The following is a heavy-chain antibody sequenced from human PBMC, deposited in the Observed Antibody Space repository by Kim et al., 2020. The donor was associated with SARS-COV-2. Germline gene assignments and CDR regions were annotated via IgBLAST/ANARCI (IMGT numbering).Heavy chain of an antibody. CDR2: INPFSGTT. D-gene: IGHD4-17*01. V-gene: IGHV1-69*13. CDR3: VRSGYGVYVLAY. Sequence: SVKVSCKASGGAFTNYVFAWVRQAPGQGLEWMGEINPFSGTTNYAQRFQGRVTITADESTTTAYMALSSLRSEDTAIYYCVRSGYGVYVLAYWGQGTLV. CDR1: GGAFTNYV. J-gene: IGHJ4*02.